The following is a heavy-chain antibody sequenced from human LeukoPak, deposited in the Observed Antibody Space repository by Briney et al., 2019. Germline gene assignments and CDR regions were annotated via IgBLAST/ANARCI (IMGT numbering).Heavy chain of an antibody. Sequence: SETLSLTCTASGGSISSGDYYWSWIRQPPGKGPEWIGYIYYSGSTYYNPSLKSRVTISVDTSKNQFSLKLSSVTAADTAVYYCAREGTMVRGVIPLGFDYWGQGTLVTVSS. CDR3: AREGTMVRGVIPLGFDY. CDR1: GGSISSGDYY. V-gene: IGHV4-30-4*01. D-gene: IGHD3-10*01. J-gene: IGHJ4*02. CDR2: IYYSGST.